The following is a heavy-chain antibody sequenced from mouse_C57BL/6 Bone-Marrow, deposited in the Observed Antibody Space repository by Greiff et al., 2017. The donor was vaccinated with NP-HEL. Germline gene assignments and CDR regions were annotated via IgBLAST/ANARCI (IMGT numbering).Heavy chain of an antibody. CDR2: ISSGSSTI. Sequence: EVQGVESGGGLVKPGGSLTLSCAASGFTFSDYGMHWVRQAPEKGLEWVAYISSGSSTIYYADTVKGRFTISRDNAKNTLFLQMTSLRSEDTAMYYCARQDDGYPSYWYFDVWGTGTTVTVSS. J-gene: IGHJ1*03. V-gene: IGHV5-17*01. CDR1: GFTFSDYG. D-gene: IGHD2-3*01. CDR3: ARQDDGYPSYWYFDV.